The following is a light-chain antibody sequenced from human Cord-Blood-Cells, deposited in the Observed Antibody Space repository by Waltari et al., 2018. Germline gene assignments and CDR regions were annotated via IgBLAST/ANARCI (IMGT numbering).Light chain of an antibody. CDR1: SSDVGGYNY. CDR2: DVS. CDR3: GSYAVSSYV. V-gene: IGLV2-11*01. J-gene: IGLJ1*01. Sequence: QSALTQPRSVSGSPGQSVTISCTGTSSDVGGYNYVSWYQQHPGKAPKLMMYDVSKGAAGVPERLSGWKAGKTASLTISGLRAEGEADYYGGSYAVSSYVVGTGAEVAVL.